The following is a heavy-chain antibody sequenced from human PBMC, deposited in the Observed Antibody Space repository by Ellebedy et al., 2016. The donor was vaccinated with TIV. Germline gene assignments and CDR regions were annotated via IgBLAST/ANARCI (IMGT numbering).Heavy chain of an antibody. Sequence: SETLSLTCTVSGGSIITSNYWGWIRPPPGKGLEWIGSMYYRGSTYYNPSLSSRVTISLDTSNNQFSLRLSSVTAADTAVYYCARGGRIIMIGFGGVIDSFDYWGQGTLVAVSS. CDR1: GGSIITSNY. J-gene: IGHJ4*02. D-gene: IGHD3-16*02. CDR3: ARGGRIIMIGFGGVIDSFDY. CDR2: MYYRGST. V-gene: IGHV4-39*07.